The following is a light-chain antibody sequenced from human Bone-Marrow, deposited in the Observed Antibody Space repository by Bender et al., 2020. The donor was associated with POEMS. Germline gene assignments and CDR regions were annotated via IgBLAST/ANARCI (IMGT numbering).Light chain of an antibody. J-gene: IGLJ2*01. CDR1: RNDIGDYNF. Sequence: QSALTQPATVSGSPGQSITISCTGTRNDIGDYNFVSWSQQYPGKAPKLLIYDVSNRPSGVSNRFSGSKSGNTASLTISGLQAEDEAVYYCSSYTSSATVVIGGGTKLTVL. CDR3: SSYTSSATVV. V-gene: IGLV2-14*01. CDR2: DVS.